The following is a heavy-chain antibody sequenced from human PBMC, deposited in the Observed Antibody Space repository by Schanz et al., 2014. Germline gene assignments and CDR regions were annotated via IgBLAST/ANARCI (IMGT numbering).Heavy chain of an antibody. V-gene: IGHV4-39*01. CDR1: GGSISTSTYY. J-gene: IGHJ4*02. Sequence: QMQLQESGPGLVKPSETLSLTCTVSGGSISTSTYYWAWIRQPPGKGLEWIASSYFTDNTGNTHYNLPLKSRVPVPVDTAKTQFSLRRPSVTAADTGVYYCARHRWARGSSCSYWGQGALVIVSS. CDR3: ARHRWARGSSCSY. D-gene: IGHD6-13*01. CDR2: SYFTDNTGNT.